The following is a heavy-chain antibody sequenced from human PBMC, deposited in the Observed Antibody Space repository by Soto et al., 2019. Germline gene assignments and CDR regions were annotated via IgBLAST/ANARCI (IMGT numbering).Heavy chain of an antibody. J-gene: IGHJ6*02. V-gene: IGHV1-24*01. CDR2: FDPEDGET. Sequence: QVQLVQSGAEVKKPGASVKVSCKVSGYTLTELSMHWVRQAPGKGLEWMGGFDPEDGETIYAQKFQGRVTMTEDTXXDXAXXELSSLRSEDTAVYYCATSSVPTMIVVVSYYGMDVWGQGTTVTVSS. D-gene: IGHD3-22*01. CDR3: ATSSVPTMIVVVSYYGMDV. CDR1: GYTLTELS.